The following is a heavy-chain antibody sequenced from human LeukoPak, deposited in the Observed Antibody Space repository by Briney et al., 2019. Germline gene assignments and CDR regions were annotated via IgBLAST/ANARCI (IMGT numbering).Heavy chain of an antibody. CDR2: IKQDGSQK. J-gene: IGHJ6*02. Sequence: GGSLRLSCAASGFTFSSHWMSWVRQAPGKGLQWVANIKQDGSQKYYVDSVKGRFTISRDNAKKSLYLQMSSLRPEDTAVYYCATYTHWVAGDVWGQGTTVTVSS. D-gene: IGHD3-16*01. CDR1: GFTFSSHW. CDR3: ATYTHWVAGDV. V-gene: IGHV3-7*02.